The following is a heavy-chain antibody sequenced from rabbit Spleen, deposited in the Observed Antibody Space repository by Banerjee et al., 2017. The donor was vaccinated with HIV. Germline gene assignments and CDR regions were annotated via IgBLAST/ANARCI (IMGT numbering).Heavy chain of an antibody. V-gene: IGHV1S45*01. D-gene: IGHD1-1*01. CDR2: INASTGKP. Sequence: QEQLVESGGGLVQPEGSLTLTCKASGFSFSDRDVMCWVRQAPGKGLQWIACINASTGKPVYATWASGRFTISRTSSTTVTLQMTSLTAADTATYFCARDLIGVIGWNFNLWGQGTLVTVS. CDR1: GFSFSDRDV. J-gene: IGHJ4*01. CDR3: ARDLIGVIGWNFNL.